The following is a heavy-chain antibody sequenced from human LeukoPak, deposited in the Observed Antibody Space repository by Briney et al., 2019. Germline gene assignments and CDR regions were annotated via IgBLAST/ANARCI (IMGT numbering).Heavy chain of an antibody. CDR1: GFTFSTYN. CDR2: ILSDGSKQ. Sequence: GGSLRLSCAASGFTFSTYNMHWVRQAPGKGLEWVAVILSDGSKQYYADSVKGRFTISRDNAKNSLYLQMDSLRAEDTAVYYCARDLGKAGGYSSAFDYWGQGTLVTVSS. V-gene: IGHV3-30*03. CDR3: ARDLGKAGGYSSAFDY. J-gene: IGHJ4*02. D-gene: IGHD6-19*01.